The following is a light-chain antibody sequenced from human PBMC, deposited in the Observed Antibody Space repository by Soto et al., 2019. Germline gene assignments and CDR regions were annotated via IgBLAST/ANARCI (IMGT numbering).Light chain of an antibody. CDR3: QHYGSSPPMT. CDR1: QSVSSSY. Sequence: EIVLTQSPGTLSLSPGERATLSCRASQSVSSSYLAWYQQKPGEAPRLLIYGASSRATGIPGRFSGSGSGTDFTLPISRLEPEDFAVYYCQHYGSSPPMTFGRGTRLEIK. J-gene: IGKJ5*01. CDR2: GAS. V-gene: IGKV3-20*01.